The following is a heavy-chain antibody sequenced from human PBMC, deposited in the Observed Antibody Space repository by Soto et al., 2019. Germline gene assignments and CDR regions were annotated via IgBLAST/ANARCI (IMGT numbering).Heavy chain of an antibody. J-gene: IGHJ4*02. CDR1: GGSISSGGYY. Sequence: SETLSLTCTVSGGSISSGGYYWSWIRQHPGKGLEWIGYIYYSGSTYYNPSLKSRVTISVDTSKNQFSLKLSSVTAADTAVYYCARVEGDYGDPQLVYWGQGTLVTVSS. CDR3: ARVEGDYGDPQLVY. D-gene: IGHD4-17*01. V-gene: IGHV4-31*03. CDR2: IYYSGST.